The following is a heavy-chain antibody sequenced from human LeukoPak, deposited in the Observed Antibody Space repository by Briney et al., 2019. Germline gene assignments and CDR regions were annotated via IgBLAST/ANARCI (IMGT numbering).Heavy chain of an antibody. CDR3: ARKGSSGYYAGFDY. Sequence: PGGSLRLSCAASGFTFSSYSMNWVRQAPGKGLEWVSSISSSSSYIYHADSVKGRFTISRDNAKNSLYLQMNSLRAEDTAVYYCARKGSSGYYAGFDYWGQGTLVTVSS. V-gene: IGHV3-21*01. CDR1: GFTFSSYS. J-gene: IGHJ4*02. D-gene: IGHD3-22*01. CDR2: ISSSSSYI.